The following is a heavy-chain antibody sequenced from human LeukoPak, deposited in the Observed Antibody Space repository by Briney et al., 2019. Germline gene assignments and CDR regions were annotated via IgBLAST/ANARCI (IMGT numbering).Heavy chain of an antibody. D-gene: IGHD1-26*01. V-gene: IGHV5-51*01. CDR2: IYPGDSDT. J-gene: IGHJ4*02. Sequence: GEPLKISCKVSGYTFTTSWIGWVRQMPGKGLEWMGIIYPGDSDTKYSPSLQGQVTISADKSIDTTYLQWSSLKASDSAMYYCARPHTLDRTTKYYFDYWGQGTLVTVSS. CDR1: GYTFTTSW. CDR3: ARPHTLDRTTKYYFDY.